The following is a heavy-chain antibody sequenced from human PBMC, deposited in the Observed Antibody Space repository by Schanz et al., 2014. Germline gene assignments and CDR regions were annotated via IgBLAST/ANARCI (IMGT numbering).Heavy chain of an antibody. Sequence: EVQLVESGGGLVQPGRSLRLSCVASGFRFDDYAMHWVRQAPGKGLEWVSGMSWNAGSLGYGDSVKGRFTISRDNAKNSLYLQMNGLRAEDTAVFYCAREFVNWGQGTLVTVSS. V-gene: IGHV3-9*01. CDR1: GFRFDDYA. J-gene: IGHJ1*01. CDR2: MSWNAGSL. CDR3: AREFVN. D-gene: IGHD2-21*01.